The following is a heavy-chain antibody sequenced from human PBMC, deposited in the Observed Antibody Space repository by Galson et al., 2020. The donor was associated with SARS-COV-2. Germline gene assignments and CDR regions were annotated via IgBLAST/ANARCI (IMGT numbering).Heavy chain of an antibody. D-gene: IGHD3-22*01. V-gene: IGHV4-39*01. Sequence: SETLSLTCTVSGGSISSSSYYWGWIRQPPGKGLEWIGSIYYSGSTYYNPSLKSRVTISVDTSKNQFSLKLSSVTAADTAVYYCARHSGITMIVVVTPDYMDVWGKGTTVTVSS. CDR2: IYYSGST. CDR1: GGSISSSSYY. J-gene: IGHJ6*03. CDR3: ARHSGITMIVVVTPDYMDV.